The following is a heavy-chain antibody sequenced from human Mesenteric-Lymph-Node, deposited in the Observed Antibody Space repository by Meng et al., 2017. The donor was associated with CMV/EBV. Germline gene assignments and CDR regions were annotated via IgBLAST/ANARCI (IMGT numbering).Heavy chain of an antibody. Sequence: SETLSPTCTVSGGSISSYYWSWIRQPPGKGLEWIGYIYYSGSTNYNPSLKSRVTISVDTSKNQFSLKLSSVTAADTAVYYCARHYSSSSWAFDYWGQGTLVTVSS. CDR2: IYYSGST. CDR3: ARHYSSSSWAFDY. D-gene: IGHD6-6*01. V-gene: IGHV4-59*01. CDR1: GGSISSYY. J-gene: IGHJ4*02.